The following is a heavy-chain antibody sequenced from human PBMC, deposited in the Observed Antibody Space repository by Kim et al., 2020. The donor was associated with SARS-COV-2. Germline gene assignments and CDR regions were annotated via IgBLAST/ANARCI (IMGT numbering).Heavy chain of an antibody. J-gene: IGHJ4*02. Sequence: ASVKVSCKASGYTFTGYYMHWVRQAPGQGLEWMGWINPNSGGTNYAQKFQGRVTMTRDTSISTAYMELSRLRSDDTAVYYCARPLVAGDGGLDYWGQGTLVTVSS. CDR1: GYTFTGYY. V-gene: IGHV1-2*02. CDR2: INPNSGGT. CDR3: ARPLVAGDGGLDY. D-gene: IGHD6-19*01.